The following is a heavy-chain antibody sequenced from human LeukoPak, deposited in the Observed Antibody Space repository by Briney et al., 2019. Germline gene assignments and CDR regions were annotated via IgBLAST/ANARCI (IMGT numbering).Heavy chain of an antibody. D-gene: IGHD1-26*01. CDR2: MNPNSGNT. V-gene: IGHV1-8*02. CDR3: ARGIIVGATPMVY. J-gene: IGHJ4*02. Sequence: ASVKVSCKASGYTFTSYGISWVRQAPGQGLEWMGWMNPNSGNTGYAQKFQGRVTMTRNTSISTAYMELSSLRSEDTAVYYCARGIIVGATPMVYWGQGTLVTVSS. CDR1: GYTFTSYG.